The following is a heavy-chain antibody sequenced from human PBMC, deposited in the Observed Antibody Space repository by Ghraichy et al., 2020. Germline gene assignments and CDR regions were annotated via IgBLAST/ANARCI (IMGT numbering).Heavy chain of an antibody. CDR3: VKESYGGISYYYYGMDV. V-gene: IGHV3-64D*06. CDR2: ISSNGGST. D-gene: IGHD4-23*01. J-gene: IGHJ6*02. CDR1: GFTFSSYA. Sequence: GGSLRLSCSVSGFTFSSYAMHWVRQAPGKGLKYVSAISSNGGSTYYADSVKGRFTISRDNSKNTLYLQMSSLRAEETAVYYCVKESYGGISYYYYGMDVWGQGTTVTVSS.